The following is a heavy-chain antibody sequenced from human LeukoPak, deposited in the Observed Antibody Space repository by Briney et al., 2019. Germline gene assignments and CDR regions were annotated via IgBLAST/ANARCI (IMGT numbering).Heavy chain of an antibody. D-gene: IGHD5-18*01. Sequence: GGSLRLSCAASGFIFSSYCMSWVRQAPGKGREGVANIKQDGSEKYYVDSVKRRFTISRDNAKNSLYLQMNSLRADDTAVYYCASKGGYIYGYWYFDLWGRGTLVTV. CDR1: GFIFSSYC. CDR3: ASKGGYIYGYWYFDL. CDR2: IKQDGSEK. V-gene: IGHV3-7*05. J-gene: IGHJ2*01.